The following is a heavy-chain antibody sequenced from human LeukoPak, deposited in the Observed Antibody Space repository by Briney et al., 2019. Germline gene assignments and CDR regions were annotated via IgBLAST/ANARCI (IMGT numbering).Heavy chain of an antibody. CDR2: IYYSGST. D-gene: IGHD5-24*01. Sequence: SETLSLTCTVSGGSINSSSYYWGWIRQPPGKGLEWIGSIYYSGSTYYNPSLKSRVTISVDTSKNQFSLKLSSVTAADTAVYYCARRNVDGYKYDPPDYWGQGTLVTVSS. J-gene: IGHJ4*02. CDR1: GGSINSSSYY. V-gene: IGHV4-39*01. CDR3: ARRNVDGYKYDPPDY.